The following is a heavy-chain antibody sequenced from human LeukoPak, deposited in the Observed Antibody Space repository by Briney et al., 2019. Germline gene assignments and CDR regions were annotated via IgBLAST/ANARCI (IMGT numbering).Heavy chain of an antibody. CDR3: AKELAVADAFDI. D-gene: IGHD6-19*01. Sequence: PGGSLRLSCAASGFTFSSYGMHWVRQAPGKGLEWVAVISYEGSNKYCADSVKGRFTISRDNSKNTLYLQMNSLRAEDTAVYYCAKELAVADAFDIWGQGTMVTVSS. J-gene: IGHJ3*02. CDR1: GFTFSSYG. V-gene: IGHV3-30*18. CDR2: ISYEGSNK.